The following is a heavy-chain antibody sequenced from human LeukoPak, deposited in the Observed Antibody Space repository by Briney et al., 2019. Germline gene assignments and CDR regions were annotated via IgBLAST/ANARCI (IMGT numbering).Heavy chain of an antibody. Sequence: GWYLRLSCAAPGFTFNTFNVNWVRQAPGKGLEWVSSITSDGDYIYYADSVKGRFPTSRDNAKNSLSLQLNSLRVEDTAVYYCARGHYDVLAASYKWTPDYWGQGTLVTVSS. J-gene: IGHJ4*02. V-gene: IGHV3-21*01. CDR2: ITSDGDYI. D-gene: IGHD3-9*01. CDR3: ARGHYDVLAASYKWTPDY. CDR1: GFTFNTFN.